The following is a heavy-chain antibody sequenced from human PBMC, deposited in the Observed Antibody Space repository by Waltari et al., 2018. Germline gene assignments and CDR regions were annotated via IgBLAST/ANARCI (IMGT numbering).Heavy chain of an antibody. V-gene: IGHV1-2*06. J-gene: IGHJ4*02. Sequence: QGQLVQSGAEVKKPGASVKVSCNASGYTFTGYYMHSVRQAPGQGLEWMGRINPNSGGTNYAQKFQGRVTMTRDTSISTAYMELSRLRSDDTAVYYCARVGVRYSGYDANWGQGTLVTVSS. CDR1: GYTFTGYY. CDR3: ARVGVRYSGYDAN. CDR2: INPNSGGT. D-gene: IGHD5-12*01.